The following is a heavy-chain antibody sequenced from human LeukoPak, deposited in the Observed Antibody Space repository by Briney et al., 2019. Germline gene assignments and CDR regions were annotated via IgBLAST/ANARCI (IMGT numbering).Heavy chain of an antibody. CDR3: AELGITMIGGV. Sequence: GGSLRLSCTASGLIFTNYAMTWVRQAPGKGLEWVSTISGSGATTYYADSVKGRFTISRDNAKNSLYLQMNSLRAEDTAVYYCAELGITMIGGVWGKGTTVTISS. CDR1: GLIFTNYA. CDR2: ISGSGATT. V-gene: IGHV3-23*01. J-gene: IGHJ6*04. D-gene: IGHD3-10*02.